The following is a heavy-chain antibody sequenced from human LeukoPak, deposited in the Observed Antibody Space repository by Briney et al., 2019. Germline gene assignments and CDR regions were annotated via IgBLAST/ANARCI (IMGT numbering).Heavy chain of an antibody. V-gene: IGHV3-66*01. Sequence: GGSLRLSCAASGFTVSSNYMSWVRQAPGKGLEWVSVIYSGGNTYYADSVKGRFTISRDNSKNTLYLQMNSLRGEDTAVYYCVRDEGFHGSGSDWGQGTLVTVSS. J-gene: IGHJ4*02. CDR1: GFTVSSNY. CDR3: VRDEGFHGSGSD. CDR2: IYSGGNT. D-gene: IGHD3-10*01.